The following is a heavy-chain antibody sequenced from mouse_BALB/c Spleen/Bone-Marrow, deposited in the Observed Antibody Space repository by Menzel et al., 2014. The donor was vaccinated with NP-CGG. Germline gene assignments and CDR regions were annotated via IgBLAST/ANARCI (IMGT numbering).Heavy chain of an antibody. Sequence: EVQRVESGGDLVKPGGSLELSCVASGFTFSSYGMSWVRQTPDKRLEWVATISSGGSYTYYPDSVKGRFTISRDNAKNTLYLQMSSLKSEDTAMYYCGRNYYGSSYYFDYWGQGTTLTVSS. CDR1: GFTFSSYG. CDR2: ISSGGSYT. CDR3: GRNYYGSSYYFDY. V-gene: IGHV5-6*01. D-gene: IGHD1-1*01. J-gene: IGHJ2*01.